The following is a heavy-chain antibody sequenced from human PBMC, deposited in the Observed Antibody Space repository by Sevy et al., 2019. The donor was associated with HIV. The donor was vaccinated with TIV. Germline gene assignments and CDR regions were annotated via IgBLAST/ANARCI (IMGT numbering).Heavy chain of an antibody. Sequence: SETLSLTCTVSGGSISSSSYYWGWIRQPPGKGLEWIGSIYYIGSPYYNPSLKSRVTISVDTSKNQFSLKLSSVTATDMAVYYCARHVVAYYCDIPTPNWFDPLGQRTLVTVSS. CDR1: GGSISSSSYY. CDR3: ARHVVAYYCDIPTPNWFDP. V-gene: IGHV4-39*01. CDR2: IYYIGSP. D-gene: IGHD3-22*01. J-gene: IGHJ5*02.